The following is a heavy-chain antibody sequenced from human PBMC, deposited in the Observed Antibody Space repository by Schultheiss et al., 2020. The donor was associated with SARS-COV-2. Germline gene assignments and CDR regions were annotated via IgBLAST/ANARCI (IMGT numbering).Heavy chain of an antibody. Sequence: SETLSLTCTVSGGSLSGNYWSWIRQPPGKGLEWIGEINHSGSTNYNPSLKSRVTISVDTSKNQFSLKLSSVTAADTAVYYCARVLPAAIYYYGMDVWGQGTTVTVSS. V-gene: IGHV4-34*01. CDR2: INHSGST. D-gene: IGHD2-2*01. J-gene: IGHJ6*02. CDR3: ARVLPAAIYYYGMDV. CDR1: GGSLSGNY.